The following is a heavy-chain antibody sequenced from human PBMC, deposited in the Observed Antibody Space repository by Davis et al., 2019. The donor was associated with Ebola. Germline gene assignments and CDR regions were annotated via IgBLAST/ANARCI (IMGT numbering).Heavy chain of an antibody. D-gene: IGHD2-21*02. V-gene: IGHV1-2*06. J-gene: IGHJ6*02. CDR2: INPNSGGT. Sequence: ASVKVSCKTSGYTFTDYYIHWVRQAPGQGLEWMGRINPNSGGTNYAQKFQGRVTMTRHTSISTAYMELSRLRSDDTAVYYCARGHEGYCGGDCALDVWGQGTTVTVSS. CDR3: ARGHEGYCGGDCALDV. CDR1: GYTFTDYY.